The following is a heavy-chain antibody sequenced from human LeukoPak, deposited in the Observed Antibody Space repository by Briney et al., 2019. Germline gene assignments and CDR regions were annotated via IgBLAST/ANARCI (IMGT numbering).Heavy chain of an antibody. CDR3: TTDRIQLWLNGPDAFDI. CDR2: IVVGSGNT. J-gene: IGHJ3*02. V-gene: IGHV1-58*02. D-gene: IGHD5-18*01. CDR1: GFTFTSSA. Sequence: ASVKVSCKASGFTFTSSAMQWVRQARGQRLEWIGWIVVGSGNTNYAQKFQERVTITRDMSTSTAYMELSSLRSEDTAVYYCTTDRIQLWLNGPDAFDIWGQGTMVTVSS.